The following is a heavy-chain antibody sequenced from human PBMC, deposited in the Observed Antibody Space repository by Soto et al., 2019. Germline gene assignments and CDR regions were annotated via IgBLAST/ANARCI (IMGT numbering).Heavy chain of an antibody. V-gene: IGHV4-4*07. CDR2: IYTSGST. J-gene: IGHJ6*02. D-gene: IGHD2-8*01. CDR1: GGSISSYY. CDR3: ARNGGYCTTGVCSAYYYYYGMDV. Sequence: SETLSLTCTVSGGSISSYYWSWIRQPAGKGLEWIGRIYTSGSTNYNPSLKSRVTMSVDTSKNQFSLKLSSVTAADTAVYYCARNGGYCTTGVCSAYYYYYGMDVWGQGTKVTVYS.